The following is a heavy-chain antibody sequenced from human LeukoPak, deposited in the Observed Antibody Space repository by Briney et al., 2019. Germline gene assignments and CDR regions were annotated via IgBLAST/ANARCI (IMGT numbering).Heavy chain of an antibody. D-gene: IGHD4-17*01. V-gene: IGHV4-59*01. J-gene: IGHJ3*02. CDR2: IYYSGST. CDR1: GGSISNYY. CDR3: ARDLLVTTGDDAFEI. Sequence: PSETLSLTCTVSGGSISNYYWSWVRQPPGKGLEWIGYIYYSGSTNYNPSLKSRVTISVDTSKNRFSLKLSSVTAADTAMYYCARDLLVTTGDDAFEIWGQGTLVTVSS.